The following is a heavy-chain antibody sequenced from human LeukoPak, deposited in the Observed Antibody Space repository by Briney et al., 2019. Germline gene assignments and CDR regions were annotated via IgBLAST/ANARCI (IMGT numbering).Heavy chain of an antibody. CDR1: GFTFSSYS. J-gene: IGHJ4*02. CDR3: ARAGFYDSSGYPDY. CDR2: ISSSGSTI. D-gene: IGHD3-22*01. V-gene: IGHV3-48*04. Sequence: GGSLRLSCAASGFTFSSYSMNWVRQAPGKGLEWVSYISSSGSTIYYADSVKGRFTISRDYAKNSLYLQMNSLRAEDTAVYYCARAGFYDSSGYPDYWGQGTLVTVSS.